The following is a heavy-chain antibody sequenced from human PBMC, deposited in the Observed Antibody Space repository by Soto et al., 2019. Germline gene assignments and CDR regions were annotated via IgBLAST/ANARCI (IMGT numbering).Heavy chain of an antibody. CDR2: IYYSGST. V-gene: IGHV4-59*01. D-gene: IGHD3-3*01. J-gene: IGHJ4*02. CDR1: GGSISSYY. Sequence: QVQLQESGPGLVKPSETLSLTCTVSGGSISSYYWSWIRQPPGKGLEWIGYIYYSGSTNYNPSLKSRVTISVDTSKNQFSLKLSSVTAADTAVYYCARGMLVDFWSGYLFDYWGQGTLVTVSS. CDR3: ARGMLVDFWSGYLFDY.